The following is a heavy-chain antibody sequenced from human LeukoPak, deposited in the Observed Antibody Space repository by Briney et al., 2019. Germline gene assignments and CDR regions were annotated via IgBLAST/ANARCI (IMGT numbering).Heavy chain of an antibody. CDR1: GGSISSYY. CDR2: IYTSGST. D-gene: IGHD2-2*02. J-gene: IGHJ6*03. Sequence: SETLSLTCTVSGGSISSYYWSWIRQPAGKGLEWIGRIYTSGSTNYNPSLKSRDTMSVDTSKNQFSLKLSSVTAADTAVYYCARGRVYCSRTSCYRTHYYYYMDVWGKGTTVTVSS. V-gene: IGHV4-4*07. CDR3: ARGRVYCSRTSCYRTHYYYYMDV.